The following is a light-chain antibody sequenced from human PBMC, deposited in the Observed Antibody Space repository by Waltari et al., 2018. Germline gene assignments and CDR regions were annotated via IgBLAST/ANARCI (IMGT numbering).Light chain of an antibody. CDR1: QDISNY. CDR2: DAS. V-gene: IGKV1-33*01. CDR3: QQYYIPPLT. Sequence: DIQMTQSPSSLSASVGDRVTITCQASQDISNYLNWYQQKPGKAPKLLIYDASNLETGVPSRFSGSGSGTDFTFTISSLQPEDIATYYCQQYYIPPLTFGQGTRLEIK. J-gene: IGKJ5*01.